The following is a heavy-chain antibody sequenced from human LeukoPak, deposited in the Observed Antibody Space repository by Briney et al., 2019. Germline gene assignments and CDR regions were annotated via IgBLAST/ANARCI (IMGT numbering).Heavy chain of an antibody. CDR2: ISYDGSNK. CDR3: AIEYRVVAASN. V-gene: IGHV3-30*04. Sequence: GGSLRLSCAASGFTFSSYAMHWVRQAPGKGLEWVAVISYDGSNKYYADSVKGRFTISRDNSKNTLYLQMNSLRAEDTAVYYCAIEYRVVAASNWGQGTLVTVSS. CDR1: GFTFSSYA. D-gene: IGHD2-15*01. J-gene: IGHJ4*02.